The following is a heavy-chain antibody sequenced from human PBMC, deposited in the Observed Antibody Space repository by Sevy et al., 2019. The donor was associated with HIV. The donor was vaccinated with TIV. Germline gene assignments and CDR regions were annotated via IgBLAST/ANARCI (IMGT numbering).Heavy chain of an antibody. D-gene: IGHD3-16*01. Sequence: SETLSLTCTVSGGSISLYYWSWTRQPAGKGLEWIGHIYGSGSTSYNPSLKSRVTMSVDTSQNQISLKLTSATAADTAVYYCAREAKLGAPLGYWGQGTLVTVSS. J-gene: IGHJ4*02. CDR1: GGSISLYY. CDR3: AREAKLGAPLGY. V-gene: IGHV4-4*07. CDR2: IYGSGST.